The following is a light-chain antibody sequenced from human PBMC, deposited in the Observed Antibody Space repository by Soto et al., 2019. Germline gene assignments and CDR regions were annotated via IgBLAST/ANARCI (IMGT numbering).Light chain of an antibody. CDR1: SSNIGAGYD. V-gene: IGLV1-40*01. CDR2: DNI. J-gene: IGLJ2*01. CDR3: QSFDNSLSVL. Sequence: QCVLTQPPSVSGVPGQRVTISCSGSSSNIGAGYDVHGYQQLPGTAPKLLIRDNINRPSGVPDRFSGSTSDTSASLTITGLQVEDEADYYRQSFDNSLSVLFGGGTKVTV.